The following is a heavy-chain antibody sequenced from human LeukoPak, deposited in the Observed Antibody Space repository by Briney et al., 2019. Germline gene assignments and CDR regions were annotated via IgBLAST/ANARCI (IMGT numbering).Heavy chain of an antibody. CDR1: GYSFIDYY. Sequence: GASVKVSCKTSGYSFIDYYMHWVRQAPGQGLEWMGWINPNSGRTSTAQKFQGRITMTRDTSITTVYMEVTWLTSDDTAIYYCARADRLVGSLYLIGPWGQGTLVTVSS. CDR3: ARADRLVGSLYLIGP. V-gene: IGHV1-2*02. J-gene: IGHJ5*02. CDR2: INPNSGRT. D-gene: IGHD1-26*01.